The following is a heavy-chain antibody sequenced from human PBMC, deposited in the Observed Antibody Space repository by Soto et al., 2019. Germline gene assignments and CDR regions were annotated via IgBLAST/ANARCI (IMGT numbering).Heavy chain of an antibody. Sequence: EVQLVESGGVVVQPGGSLRLSCAASGFTFDDYTMHWVRQAPGKGLEWVSLISWDGGSTYYADSVKGRFTISRDNSKNSLYLQMNSLRTEDTALYYCAKLLGHYGGNSGGGGYWGQGTLVTVSS. CDR1: GFTFDDYT. CDR3: AKLLGHYGGNSGGGGY. D-gene: IGHD4-17*01. J-gene: IGHJ4*02. V-gene: IGHV3-43*01. CDR2: ISWDGGST.